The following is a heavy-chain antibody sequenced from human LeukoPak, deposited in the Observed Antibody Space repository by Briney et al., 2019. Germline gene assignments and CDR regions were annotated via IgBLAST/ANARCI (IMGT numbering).Heavy chain of an antibody. CDR1: GFTFSSYA. V-gene: IGHV3-23*01. Sequence: GGSLRLSCAASGFTFSSYAMSWVRQAPARGLEWVSAISGSGGRTYYADSVKGRFTISRDNSKNTLYLQMNSLRAEDTVVYYCAKDVPSGSYYNYWGQGTLVTVSS. D-gene: IGHD1-26*01. J-gene: IGHJ4*02. CDR3: AKDVPSGSYYNY. CDR2: ISGSGGRT.